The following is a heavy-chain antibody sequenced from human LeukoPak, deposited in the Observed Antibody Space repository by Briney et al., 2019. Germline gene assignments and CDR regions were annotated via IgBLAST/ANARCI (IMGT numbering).Heavy chain of an antibody. V-gene: IGHV3-48*03. Sequence: PGGSLRLSCAASGFTFGSYEMNWVRQAPGKGLEWVSYISSSGSTIYYADSVKGRFTISRDNAKNSLYLQMNSLRAEDTAVYYCAELGITMIGGVWGKGTTVTISP. CDR2: ISSSGSTI. D-gene: IGHD3-10*02. CDR1: GFTFGSYE. CDR3: AELGITMIGGV. J-gene: IGHJ6*04.